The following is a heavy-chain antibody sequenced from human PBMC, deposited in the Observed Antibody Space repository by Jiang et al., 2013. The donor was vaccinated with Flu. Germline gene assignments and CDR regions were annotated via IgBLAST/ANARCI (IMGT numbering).Heavy chain of an antibody. CDR3: ATYSGLWYENRGYYSFDK. CDR1: GYIFTTYG. D-gene: IGHD3-22*01. V-gene: IGHV1-18*04. Sequence: GAEVKKPGASVKVSCKTSGYIFTTYGVSWVRQAPGQGLEWMGWIDGYNNAHYPQKFQGRVTITADKSTTTAYMELSSLRSEDTAVYYCATYSGLWYENRGYYSFDKWGQGTLVTVSS. J-gene: IGHJ4*02. CDR2: IDGYNNA.